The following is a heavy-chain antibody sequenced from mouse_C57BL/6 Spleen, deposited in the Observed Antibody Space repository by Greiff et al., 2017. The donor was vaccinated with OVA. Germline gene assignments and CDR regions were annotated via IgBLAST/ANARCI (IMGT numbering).Heavy chain of an antibody. CDR2: IAPNSGGT. Sequence: VQLQQPGAELVKPGASVKLSCKASGYTFTSYWMHWVKQRPGRGLAWIGRIAPNSGGTRYNEKLKSKATLTVDKPYSTAYMQLSSRTTEDSSVYYWARSGGNYPLWFAYWGQGTLGTVSA. V-gene: IGHV1-72*01. CDR3: ARSGGNYPLWFAY. J-gene: IGHJ3*01. D-gene: IGHD2-1*01. CDR1: GYTFTSYW.